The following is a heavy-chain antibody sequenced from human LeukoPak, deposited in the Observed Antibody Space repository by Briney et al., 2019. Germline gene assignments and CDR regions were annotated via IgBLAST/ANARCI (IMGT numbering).Heavy chain of an antibody. Sequence: GGPLRLSCAASGFTFSSYAMSWVRQAPGKGLEWVSAISGSGGSTYYADSVKGRFTISRDNSKNTLYLQMNSLRAEDTAVYYCAKVSAGYDFWSGYYMKGFDYWGQGTLVTVSS. CDR2: ISGSGGST. D-gene: IGHD3-3*01. J-gene: IGHJ4*02. CDR3: AKVSAGYDFWSGYYMKGFDY. CDR1: GFTFSSYA. V-gene: IGHV3-23*01.